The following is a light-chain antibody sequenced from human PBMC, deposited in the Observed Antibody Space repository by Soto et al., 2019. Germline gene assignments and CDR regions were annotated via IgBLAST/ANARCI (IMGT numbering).Light chain of an antibody. V-gene: IGLV2-14*01. CDR3: SSYTSGATLV. J-gene: IGLJ3*02. CDR1: SSDVGHYNY. Sequence: QSVLTQPASVSGSPGQSVTISCAGSSSDVGHYNYVSWYQQYPGKAPKLMIYDVTNRPSGVSNRFSGSKSGNTASLTISGLQAEYEADYYCSSYTSGATLVFGGGTKLTVL. CDR2: DVT.